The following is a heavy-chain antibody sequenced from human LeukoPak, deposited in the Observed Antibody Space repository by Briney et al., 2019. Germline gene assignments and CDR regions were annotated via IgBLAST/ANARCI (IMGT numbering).Heavy chain of an antibody. V-gene: IGHV3-21*01. J-gene: IGHJ4*02. Sequence: GGSLRLSCAASGFTFSSYSMTWVRQAPGKGLEWVSSISSSSSYIYYADSVKGRFTISRDNAKNSLYLQMNSLRAEDTAVYYCARDSRGHYEFYGYYFDYWGQGTLVTVSS. CDR3: ARDSRGHYEFYGYYFDY. CDR2: ISSSSSYI. D-gene: IGHD3-10*01. CDR1: GFTFSSYS.